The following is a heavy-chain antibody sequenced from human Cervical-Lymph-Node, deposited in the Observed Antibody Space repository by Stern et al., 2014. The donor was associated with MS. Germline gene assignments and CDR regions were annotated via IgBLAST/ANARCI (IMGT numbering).Heavy chain of an antibody. CDR1: GASMTSGTYY. Sequence: QLQLQESGPGLVKPSQALSLTCTVSGASMTSGTYYWSWIRKSAGKGLEWIGRIYTSRSTIYNTYLKSRVTIYLDASKNQFSLKLGSVTAADSAIYYCARGEYYYDTSGFRDHYYAMDVWGQGTTVTVSS. CDR3: ARGEYYYDTSGFRDHYYAMDV. D-gene: IGHD3-22*01. CDR2: IYTSRST. V-gene: IGHV4-61*02. J-gene: IGHJ6*02.